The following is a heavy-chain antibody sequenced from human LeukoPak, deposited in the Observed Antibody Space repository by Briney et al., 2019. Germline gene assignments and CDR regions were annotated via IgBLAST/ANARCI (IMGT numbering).Heavy chain of an antibody. Sequence: SVKVSCKASGGTFSSYAISWVRQAPGQGLEWMGGIIPIFGTANYAQKFQGRVTITADKSTSTAYMELSSLRSEDTAVYYCATPLMTTVTTSWDFWYFDLWGRGTLVTVSS. D-gene: IGHD4-17*01. CDR2: IIPIFGTA. J-gene: IGHJ2*01. CDR1: GGTFSSYA. CDR3: ATPLMTTVTTSWDFWYFDL. V-gene: IGHV1-69*06.